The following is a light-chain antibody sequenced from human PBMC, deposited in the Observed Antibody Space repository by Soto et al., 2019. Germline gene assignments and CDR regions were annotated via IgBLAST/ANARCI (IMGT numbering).Light chain of an antibody. CDR2: EVS. J-gene: IGLJ1*01. V-gene: IGLV2-14*01. CDR1: SSDVGGYNY. Sequence: YALTQPASVSGSPGQSITISCTGTSSDVGGYNYVSWYQQHPGKAPKLMIYEVSNRPSGVSNRFSGSKSGNTASLTISGLQAEDEADYYCSSYTSSSTRVFGTGTKVTVL. CDR3: SSYTSSSTRV.